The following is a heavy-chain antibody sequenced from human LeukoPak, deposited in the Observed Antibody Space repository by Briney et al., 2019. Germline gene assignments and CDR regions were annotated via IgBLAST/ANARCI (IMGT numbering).Heavy chain of an antibody. CDR2: IIPILGIA. V-gene: IGHV1-69*04. Sequence: GASVKVSCKASGGTFSSYAISWVRQAPGQGLEWMGRIIPILGIANYAQKFQGRVTITADKSTSTAYMELSSLRSEDTAVYYCASPGNSGWYTLYGMDVWGQGTTVTVSS. CDR1: GGTFSSYA. D-gene: IGHD6-19*01. CDR3: ASPGNSGWYTLYGMDV. J-gene: IGHJ6*02.